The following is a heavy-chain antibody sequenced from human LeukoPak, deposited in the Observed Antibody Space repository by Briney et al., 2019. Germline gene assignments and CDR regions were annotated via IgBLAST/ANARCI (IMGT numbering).Heavy chain of an antibody. D-gene: IGHD3-22*01. CDR2: IYTSGST. J-gene: IGHJ4*02. Sequence: PSETLSLTCTVSGGSISSGSYYWSWIRQPAGKGLEWIGRIYTSGSTNYNPSLKSRVTISVDTSKNQFSLKLSSVTAADTAVYYCARDKAPSYYYDSSGYYYFDYWGQGTLVTVSS. CDR3: ARDKAPSYYYDSSGYYYFDY. CDR1: GGSISSGSYY. V-gene: IGHV4-61*02.